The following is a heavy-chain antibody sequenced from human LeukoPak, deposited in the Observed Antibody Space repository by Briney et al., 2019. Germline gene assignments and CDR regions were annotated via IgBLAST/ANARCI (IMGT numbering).Heavy chain of an antibody. V-gene: IGHV4-59*01. J-gene: IGHJ4*02. CDR1: GASISRDY. CDR2: IYYSGST. D-gene: IGHD3-22*01. Sequence: SETLSLTCTVSGASISRDYWTWIRQPPGKGLEWIGYIYYSGSTNYNPSLKSRVTISVDTSKNQFSLKLGSVTAADTAVYYCARDRYYYDSSGYSLFDYWGQETLVTVSS. CDR3: ARDRYYYDSSGYSLFDY.